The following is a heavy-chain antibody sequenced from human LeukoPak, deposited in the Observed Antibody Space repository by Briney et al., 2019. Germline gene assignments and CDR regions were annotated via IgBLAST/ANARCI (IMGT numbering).Heavy chain of an antibody. Sequence: SETLSLTCTVSGDSISSDSYYWSWIRQRPGLGLEWIGYVYYTGSTYYNPSLRSRISLSLDTSEKQISLRLTSVTATDSAVYYCARGLYDTSGYHFDYWGQGTLVTVSS. CDR2: VYYTGST. J-gene: IGHJ4*02. V-gene: IGHV4-31*03. D-gene: IGHD3-22*01. CDR3: ARGLYDTSGYHFDY. CDR1: GDSISSDSYY.